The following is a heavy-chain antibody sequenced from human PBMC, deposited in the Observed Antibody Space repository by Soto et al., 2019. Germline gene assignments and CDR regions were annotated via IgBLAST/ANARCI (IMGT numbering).Heavy chain of an antibody. V-gene: IGHV1-18*01. CDR2: ISAYNGNT. Sequence: VASVKVSCKASGYTFTSYGISWVRQAPLQGLEWMVWISAYNGNTKYAQKLQGRVTMTTDTSTSTAYLSLRSLRSDETAVYYCARGYDYVWGTVSWFDAWEPGTMVTVSS. D-gene: IGHD3-16*01. J-gene: IGHJ5*02. CDR1: GYTFTSYG. CDR3: ARGYDYVWGTVSWFDA.